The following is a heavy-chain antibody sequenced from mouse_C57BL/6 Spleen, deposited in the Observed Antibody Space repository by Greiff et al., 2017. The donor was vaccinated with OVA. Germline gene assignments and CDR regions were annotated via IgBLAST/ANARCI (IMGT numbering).Heavy chain of an antibody. V-gene: IGHV2-6-1*01. CDR2: IWSDGST. CDR1: GFSLTSYG. J-gene: IGHJ4*01. CDR3: ARQPPIYYDYDSYAMDY. D-gene: IGHD2-4*01. Sequence: QVQLKESGPGLVAPSQSLSLTCTVSGFSLTSYGVHWVRQPPGKGLEWLVVIWSDGSTTYNSALKSRLSISKDNSKSQVFLKMNSLQTDDTAMYYCARQPPIYYDYDSYAMDYWGQGTSVTVSS.